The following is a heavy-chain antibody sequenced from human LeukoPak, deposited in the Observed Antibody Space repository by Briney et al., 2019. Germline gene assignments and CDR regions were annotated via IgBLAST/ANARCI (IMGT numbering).Heavy chain of an antibody. CDR2: INPNSGGT. CDR1: GYTFTGYY. J-gene: IGHJ5*02. D-gene: IGHD3-10*01. V-gene: IGHV1-2*02. CDR3: ARQTGSGSYYNRFINWFDP. Sequence: GASLKVSCKASGYTFTGYYMHWVRQAPGQGLEWMGWINPNSGGTNYAQKFQGRVTMTTDTSPRTAYMELRSLRSDDTAVYYCARQTGSGSYYNRFINWFDPWGQGTLVTVSS.